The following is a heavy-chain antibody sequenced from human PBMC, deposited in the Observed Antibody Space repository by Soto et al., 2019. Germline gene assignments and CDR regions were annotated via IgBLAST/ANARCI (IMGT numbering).Heavy chain of an antibody. V-gene: IGHV1-18*01. Sequence: GASVKVSCKASGYTFTSNGISWVRQAPGQGLEWMGWISAYNGNTNYAQKLQGRVTMTTDTSTSTAYMELRSLRSDDTAVYYCARVGAVAGSVTTINWFDPWGQGTLVTVSS. CDR2: ISAYNGNT. D-gene: IGHD6-19*01. CDR3: ARVGAVAGSVTTINWFDP. J-gene: IGHJ5*02. CDR1: GYTFTSNG.